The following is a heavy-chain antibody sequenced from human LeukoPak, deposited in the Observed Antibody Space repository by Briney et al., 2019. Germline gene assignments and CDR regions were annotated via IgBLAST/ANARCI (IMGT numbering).Heavy chain of an antibody. V-gene: IGHV1-45*02. CDR1: GYTFTSYA. J-gene: IGHJ3*02. CDR2: ITPFNGNT. CDR3: ASYSNYDIIAGAFDI. D-gene: IGHD3-9*01. Sequence: GASVKVSCKASGYTFTSYAMNWVRQAPGQALERMGWITPFNGNTNNAQKFQDRVTITRDRSMSTVYMELSSLRSEDTAMFYCASYSNYDIIAGAFDIWGQGTMVTVSS.